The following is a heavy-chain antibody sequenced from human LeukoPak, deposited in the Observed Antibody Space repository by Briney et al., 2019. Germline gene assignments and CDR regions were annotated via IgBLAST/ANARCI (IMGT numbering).Heavy chain of an antibody. Sequence: ASVKVSCKASGYTFTSYDINWVRQATGQGLEWMGWMNPNSGNTGYAQKFQGRVTITRNTSISKAYMELSSLRSEDTAVYYCARVSWYHDSSGYSYDAFDIWGQGTMVTVSS. CDR2: MNPNSGNT. CDR1: GYTFTSYD. D-gene: IGHD3-22*01. J-gene: IGHJ3*02. V-gene: IGHV1-8*03. CDR3: ARVSWYHDSSGYSYDAFDI.